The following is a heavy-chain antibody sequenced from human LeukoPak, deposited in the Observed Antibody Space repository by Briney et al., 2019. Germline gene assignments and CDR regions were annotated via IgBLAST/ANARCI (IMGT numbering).Heavy chain of an antibody. V-gene: IGHV4-34*01. J-gene: IGHJ4*02. CDR1: GGSFSGYY. Sequence: SETLSLTCAVYGGSFSGYYWSWIRQPPGKGLEWIGEINHSGSTNYNPSLKSRVNISVDTSKNQFSLKLSSGTAADTAVYYCARGRRRSYYYGSGSYYLDYWGQGTLVTVSS. CDR2: INHSGST. D-gene: IGHD3-10*01. CDR3: ARGRRRSYYYGSGSYYLDY.